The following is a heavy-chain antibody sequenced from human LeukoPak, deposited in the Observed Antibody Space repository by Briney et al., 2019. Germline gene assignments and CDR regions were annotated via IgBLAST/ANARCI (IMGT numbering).Heavy chain of an antibody. J-gene: IGHJ5*02. CDR1: GFTFSSYG. CDR2: ISCDGSNK. D-gene: IGHD2-8*02. Sequence: GGSLRLSCAASGFTFSSYGMHWVRQAPGKGLEWVAVISCDGSNKYYADSVKGRFTISRDNSKNTLYLQMNSLRAEDTAVYYCAKSTDWFDPWGQGTLVTVSS. V-gene: IGHV3-30*18. CDR3: AKSTDWFDP.